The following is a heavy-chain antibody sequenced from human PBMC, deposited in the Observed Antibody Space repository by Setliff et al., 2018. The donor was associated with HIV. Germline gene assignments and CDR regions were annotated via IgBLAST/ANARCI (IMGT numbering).Heavy chain of an antibody. CDR3: VRDGSRELNYAVF. CDR2: INLDGSGT. V-gene: IGHV3-7*03. CDR1: GFTFINYY. J-gene: IGHJ3*01. Sequence: GGSLRLSCAASGFTFINYYMAWVRQRPGKGLEWVANINLDGSGTHYVDSVKGRFTISRDNAKNSLYLRLNSLRVDDTAVYYCVRDGSRELNYAVFWGQGTMVTVSS. D-gene: IGHD2-2*01.